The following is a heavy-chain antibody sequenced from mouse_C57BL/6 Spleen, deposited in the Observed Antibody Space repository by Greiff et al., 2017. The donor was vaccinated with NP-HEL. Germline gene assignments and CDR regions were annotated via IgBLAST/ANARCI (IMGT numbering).Heavy chain of an antibody. Sequence: DVKLVESGGDLVKPGGSLKLSCAASGFTFSSYGMSWVRQTPDKRLEWVATISSGGSYTYYPDSVKGRFTISRDNAKNTLYLQMSSLKSEDTAMYYCASQTAQATWFAYWGQGTLVTVSA. D-gene: IGHD3-2*02. J-gene: IGHJ3*01. V-gene: IGHV5-6*02. CDR1: GFTFSSYG. CDR3: ASQTAQATWFAY. CDR2: ISSGGSYT.